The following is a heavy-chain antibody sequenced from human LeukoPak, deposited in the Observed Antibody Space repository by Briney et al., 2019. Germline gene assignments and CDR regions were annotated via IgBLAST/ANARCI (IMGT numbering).Heavy chain of an antibody. V-gene: IGHV1-3*04. D-gene: IGHD2-21*02. CDR2: INTGNGNT. CDR1: GYTFTSYA. Sequence: ASVKVSCKASGYTFTSYAMHWVRQAPGQRLECMGWINTGNGNTKYSQKFQGRVTITRDTSASTAYMDLSSLRSEDTAVYYCARNTETAIPLPYYFDYWGQGTLVTISS. CDR3: ARNTETAIPLPYYFDY. J-gene: IGHJ4*02.